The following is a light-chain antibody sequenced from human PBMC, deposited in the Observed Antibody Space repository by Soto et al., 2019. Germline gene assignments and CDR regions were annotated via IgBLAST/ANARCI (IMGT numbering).Light chain of an antibody. CDR2: KTS. CDR1: QSISSW. V-gene: IGKV1-5*03. Sequence: DIQLTQSPSTLSASVGDRVTIPCRASQSISSWLAWYQQKPGKAPKFLIYKTSNLESGVPSRFSGSGSGTEFTLTISSLQPDDFATYYCQYYNNYCWTFGQGTKVEIK. J-gene: IGKJ1*01. CDR3: QYYNNYCWT.